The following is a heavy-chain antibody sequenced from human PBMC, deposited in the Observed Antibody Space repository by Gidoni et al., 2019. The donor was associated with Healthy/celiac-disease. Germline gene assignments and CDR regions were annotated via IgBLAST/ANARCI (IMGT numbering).Heavy chain of an antibody. CDR3: ARAVVMAYGGYGMDV. D-gene: IGHD3-22*01. CDR1: GFTFIRYG. J-gene: IGHJ6*02. Sequence: EVQLVESGAGLVQPGGSLRLSCADSGFTFIRYGMHWVRQAKGKVMECVSAISTAGDKYYPVSVKGRFTISRENSENALYLQMYSRRAGDTAVYYCARAVVMAYGGYGMDVWGQGTTVTVSS. CDR2: ISTAGDK. V-gene: IGHV3-13*01.